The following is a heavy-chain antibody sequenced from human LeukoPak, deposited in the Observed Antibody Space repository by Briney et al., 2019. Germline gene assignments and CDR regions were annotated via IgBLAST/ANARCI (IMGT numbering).Heavy chain of an antibody. CDR2: IYYSGST. CDR3: ARQGDIVVVVAATAARFDY. CDR1: GGSISSSSYY. Sequence: SETLSLTCTVSGGSISSSSYYWGWIRQPPGKGLEWIGSIYYSGSTYYNPSLKSRVTISVDTSKNQFSLKLSSVTAADTAVYYCARQGDIVVVVAATAARFDYWGQGTLVTASS. D-gene: IGHD2-15*01. V-gene: IGHV4-39*01. J-gene: IGHJ4*02.